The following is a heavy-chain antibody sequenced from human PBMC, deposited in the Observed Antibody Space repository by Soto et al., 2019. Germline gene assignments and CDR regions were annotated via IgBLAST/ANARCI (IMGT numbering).Heavy chain of an antibody. Sequence: SETLSLTCTVSGVSISSYYWGLIRQPPGKGLEWIGDIYYSGSTNYNPSLKSRVTISVDTSKNQFSLKLSSVTAADTAVHYCARLVGYGAPRLYSWGQGTLVTVSS. CDR1: GVSISSYY. V-gene: IGHV4-59*01. CDR3: ARLVGYGAPRLYS. J-gene: IGHJ4*02. D-gene: IGHD4-17*01. CDR2: IYYSGST.